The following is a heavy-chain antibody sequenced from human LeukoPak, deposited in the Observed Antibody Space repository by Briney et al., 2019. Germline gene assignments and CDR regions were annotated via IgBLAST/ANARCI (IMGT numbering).Heavy chain of an antibody. CDR3: ARDRMYYYDSSGYYGYYYYYMDV. Sequence: ASVKVSCKASGYTFTGYYMHWVRQAPGQGLEWMGWINPNSGGTYYAQKFQGRVTMTRDTSISTAYMELSRLRSDDTAVYYCARDRMYYYDSSGYYGYYYYYMDVWGKGTTVTVSS. V-gene: IGHV1-2*02. CDR1: GYTFTGYY. D-gene: IGHD3-22*01. CDR2: INPNSGGT. J-gene: IGHJ6*03.